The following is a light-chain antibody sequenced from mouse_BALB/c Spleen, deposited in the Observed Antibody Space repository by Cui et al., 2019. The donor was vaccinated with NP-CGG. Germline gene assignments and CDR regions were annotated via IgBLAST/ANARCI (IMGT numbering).Light chain of an antibody. CDR2: GTN. CDR3: ALWYSNHWV. J-gene: IGLJ1*01. CDR1: TGAVTTSNY. V-gene: IGLV1*01. Sequence: QAVVTPESSLPTSPGGTVTLTCRSSTGAVTTSNYANWVQEKPDHLFTGLIGGTNNRPPGVPARFSGSLIGDKAALTITGAQTEDEAIYFCALWYSNHWVFGGGTKLTVL.